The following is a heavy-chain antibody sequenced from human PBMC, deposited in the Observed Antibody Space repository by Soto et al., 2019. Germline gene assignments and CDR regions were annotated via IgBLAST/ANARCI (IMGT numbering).Heavy chain of an antibody. J-gene: IGHJ6*02. D-gene: IGHD5-12*01. CDR2: ISAYNGNT. CDR1: GYTFTSYG. V-gene: IGHV1-18*01. Sequence: ASVKVSCKASGYTFTSYGISWVRQAPGQGLEWMGWISAYNGNTNYAQKLQGRVTMTTDTSTSTAYMELRSLRSDDTAVYYCARDGHSGYDYIDSTQYGMDVWGQGTTVTVSS. CDR3: ARDGHSGYDYIDSTQYGMDV.